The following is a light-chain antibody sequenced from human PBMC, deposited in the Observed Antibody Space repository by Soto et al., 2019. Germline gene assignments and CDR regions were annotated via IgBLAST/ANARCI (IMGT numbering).Light chain of an antibody. CDR1: SSDLGIYNY. Sequence: QSALTQPASVSGSPGQSIAISCSGSSSDLGIYNYVSWYQQHPGKVPKLIIFEVTNRPSGVSNRFSGSKSGNTASLTISGLQAEDEADYCCSSYTTSSTRVFGTGTKVTVL. J-gene: IGLJ1*01. CDR3: SSYTTSSTRV. CDR2: EVT. V-gene: IGLV2-14*01.